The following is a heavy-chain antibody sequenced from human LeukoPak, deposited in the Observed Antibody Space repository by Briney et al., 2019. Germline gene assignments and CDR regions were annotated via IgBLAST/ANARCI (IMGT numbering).Heavy chain of an antibody. Sequence: SETLSLTCTVSGGSISSYYWSWIRQPPGKGLEWIGYIYTSGSTNYYPSLKSRVTISVDTSKNQFSLKLSSVTAADTAVYYCARARGFLEWSPYYYMDVWGKGTTVTVSS. V-gene: IGHV4-4*09. CDR3: ARARGFLEWSPYYYMDV. CDR1: GGSISSYY. J-gene: IGHJ6*03. CDR2: IYTSGST. D-gene: IGHD3-3*01.